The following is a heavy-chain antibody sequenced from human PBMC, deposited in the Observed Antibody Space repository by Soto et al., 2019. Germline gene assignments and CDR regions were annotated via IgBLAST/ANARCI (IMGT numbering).Heavy chain of an antibody. J-gene: IGHJ4*02. V-gene: IGHV4-34*01. D-gene: IGHD4-17*01. Sequence: SETLSLTCAVYGGSFRCYYWRWIRQPPGKGLEWIGEINHRGSTNYNPSLKSRVTISVDTSKNQFSLKLSSVTAADTAVYYCARGPDDYGDLTQDYWGQGTLVTVSS. CDR3: ARGPDDYGDLTQDY. CDR1: GGSFRCYY. CDR2: INHRGST.